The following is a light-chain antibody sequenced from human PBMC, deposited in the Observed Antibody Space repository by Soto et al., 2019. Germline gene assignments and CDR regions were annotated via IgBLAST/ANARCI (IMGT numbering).Light chain of an antibody. J-gene: IGKJ1*01. Sequence: DIQMTQSPPSVSASVGDRVTITCRASQDVNTYVAWLQQKPGKAPKSLIYGASTLHSGVTSKFSGSGSGTDFTRNISSLQPEDSANSYCLQYDAYPRTFGQGTKVEIK. CDR3: LQYDAYPRT. V-gene: IGKV1-16*02. CDR1: QDVNTY. CDR2: GAS.